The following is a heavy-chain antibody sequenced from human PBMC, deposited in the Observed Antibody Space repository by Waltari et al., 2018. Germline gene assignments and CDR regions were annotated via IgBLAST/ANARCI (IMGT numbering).Heavy chain of an antibody. Sequence: EVQMLESGGGLVEPGGSLRLSCTTSGFTFTQYTMSWVRQTPTRGWEGVSYISSRGSATHYGDSVRGRFTISRDSAKGSVYLQMNNLRADDAAMYYCARGRYGAGSYSDYDYWGQGTLVTVSS. J-gene: IGHJ4*02. D-gene: IGHD3-10*01. CDR2: ISSRGSAT. CDR3: ARGRYGAGSYSDYDY. CDR1: GFTFTQYT. V-gene: IGHV3-48*01.